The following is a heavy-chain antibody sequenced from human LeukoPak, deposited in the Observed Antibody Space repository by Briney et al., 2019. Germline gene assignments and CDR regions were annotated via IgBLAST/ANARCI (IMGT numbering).Heavy chain of an antibody. Sequence: ASVKASCKASGYTFSNYYIHWVRQAPGQGLEWLGMVSPGNGAVNYAQKFHGRVTMTRDTSISTVYMELSGLKSEDTAVYYCARELPGATRGFDYWGQGTLVTVSS. V-gene: IGHV1-46*01. J-gene: IGHJ4*02. CDR2: VSPGNGAV. D-gene: IGHD1-26*01. CDR3: ARELPGATRGFDY. CDR1: GYTFSNYY.